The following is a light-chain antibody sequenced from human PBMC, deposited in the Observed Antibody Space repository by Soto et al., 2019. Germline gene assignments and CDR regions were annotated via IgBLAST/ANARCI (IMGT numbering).Light chain of an antibody. CDR2: DVS. Sequence: QSVLTQPRSVSGSPGQSVTISCTGTSSDVGGYNYVSWYQQHPGKAPKLMIYDVSKRPSGVPDRFSDSKSGNTASLTISGLQAEDEADYYCCSYAGSYTPHVVFGGGTKLTVL. V-gene: IGLV2-11*01. CDR1: SSDVGGYNY. CDR3: CSYAGSYTPHVV. J-gene: IGLJ2*01.